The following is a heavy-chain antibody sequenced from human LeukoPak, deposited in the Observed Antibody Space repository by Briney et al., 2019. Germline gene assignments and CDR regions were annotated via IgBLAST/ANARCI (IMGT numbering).Heavy chain of an antibody. V-gene: IGHV4-34*01. CDR3: ARRFAWLNAYFDY. CDR1: GGSFSGYY. J-gene: IGHJ4*02. CDR2: INHSGST. D-gene: IGHD5-12*01. Sequence: SETLSLTCAVYGGSFSGYYWSWIRQPPGKGLEWIGEINHSGSTNYNPSLKSRVTILVDTSKNQFSLKLSSVTAADTAVYYCARRFAWLNAYFDYWGQGTLVTVSS.